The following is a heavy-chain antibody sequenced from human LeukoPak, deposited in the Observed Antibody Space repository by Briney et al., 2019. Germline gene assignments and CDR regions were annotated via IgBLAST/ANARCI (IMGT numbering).Heavy chain of an antibody. CDR2: IIPIFGTS. J-gene: IGHJ4*02. CDR3: TKDHEGYFVY. Sequence: ASVKVSCKASGCTFSSYAISWVRQAPGQGLEWMARIIPIFGTSDYAQKFQGRVTITTDESTSTAFMELSGLRSEDTAVYYCTKDHEGYFVYWGQGSLVTVSS. V-gene: IGHV1-69*05. CDR1: GCTFSSYA.